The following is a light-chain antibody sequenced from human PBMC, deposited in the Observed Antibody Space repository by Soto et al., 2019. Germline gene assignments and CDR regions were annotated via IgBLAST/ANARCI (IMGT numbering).Light chain of an antibody. CDR3: SSYTSSSMWV. V-gene: IGLV2-14*01. CDR1: SSDVGGYNY. CDR2: DVS. Sequence: QSALTQPASVSGSPGQSITISCTGTSSDVGGYNYVSWYQQHPGKAPKLMIYDVSNRPPGVSNRFSGSKSGNTASLTISGLQAEDEADYSCSSYTSSSMWVFGGGTKVTVL. J-gene: IGLJ2*01.